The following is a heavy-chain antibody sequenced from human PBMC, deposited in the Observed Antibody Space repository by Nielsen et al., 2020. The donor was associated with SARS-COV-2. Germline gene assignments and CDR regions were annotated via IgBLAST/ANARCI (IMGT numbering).Heavy chain of an antibody. CDR3: ARLPSSSDYYYYGMDV. CDR2: IIPIFGTA. J-gene: IGHJ6*02. D-gene: IGHD6-6*01. CDR1: GGTFSSYA. V-gene: IGHV1-69*13. Sequence: SVKISCKASGGTFSSYAISWVRQAPGQGLEWMGGIIPIFGTANYAQKFQGRVTITADESTSTAYMELSSLRSEDTAVYYCARLPSSSDYYYYGMDVWGQGTTVTVSS.